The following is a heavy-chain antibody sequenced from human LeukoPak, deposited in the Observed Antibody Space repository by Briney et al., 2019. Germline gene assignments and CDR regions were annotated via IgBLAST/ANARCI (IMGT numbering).Heavy chain of an antibody. J-gene: IGHJ6*02. V-gene: IGHV3-48*03. Sequence: GGSLRLSCAAFGFIFNTYEINWVRQAPGKGLEWVSYISSSGSRMYYADSVKGRFTISRDNAKNSLYLQMNSLRAEDTAIYYCAMPRSHLYGLAVWGQGTTVIVSS. CDR2: ISSSGSRM. CDR1: GFIFNTYE. D-gene: IGHD2-2*01. CDR3: AMPRSHLYGLAV.